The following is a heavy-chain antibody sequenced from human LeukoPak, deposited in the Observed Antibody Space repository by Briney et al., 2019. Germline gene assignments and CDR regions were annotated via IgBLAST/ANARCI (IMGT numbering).Heavy chain of an antibody. CDR2: IIPIFGTA. Sequence: SVKVSCKASGYTFTGYYMHWVRQAPGQGLEWMGGIIPIFGTANYAQKFQGRVTITADESTSTAYMELSSLRSEDTAVYYCARERQQEFDYWGQGTLVTVSS. D-gene: IGHD6-13*01. CDR1: GYTFTGYY. CDR3: ARERQQEFDY. V-gene: IGHV1-69*13. J-gene: IGHJ4*02.